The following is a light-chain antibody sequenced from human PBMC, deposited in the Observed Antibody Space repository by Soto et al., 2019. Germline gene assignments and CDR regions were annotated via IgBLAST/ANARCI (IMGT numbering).Light chain of an antibody. CDR2: GAS. J-gene: IGKJ1*01. Sequence: EIVMTQSPATLSVSPGARATLSCRASQSVSSNLAWYQQKPGQAPRLLIYGASTRATGIQARFSGSGSGTEFTLTISSLQSEDFAVYYCQQYNNWLWTFGKGTKVEIK. V-gene: IGKV3-15*01. CDR1: QSVSSN. CDR3: QQYNNWLWT.